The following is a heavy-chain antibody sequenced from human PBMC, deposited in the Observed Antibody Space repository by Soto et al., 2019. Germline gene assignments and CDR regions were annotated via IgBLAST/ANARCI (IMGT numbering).Heavy chain of an antibody. CDR3: ARDGGRGIAAAGTFDY. CDR1: GYTFTGYY. Sequence: QVQLVQSGAEVKKPGASVKVSCKASGYTFTGYYMHWVRQAPGQGLEWMGWINPNSGGTNYAQKFQGWVTMTRDTSISTAYMELSRLRSDDTAVYYCARDGGRGIAAAGTFDYWGQGTLVTVSS. V-gene: IGHV1-2*04. J-gene: IGHJ4*02. D-gene: IGHD6-13*01. CDR2: INPNSGGT.